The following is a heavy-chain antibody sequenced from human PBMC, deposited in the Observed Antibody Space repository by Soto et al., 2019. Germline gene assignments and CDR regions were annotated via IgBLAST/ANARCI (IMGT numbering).Heavy chain of an antibody. V-gene: IGHV4-34*01. CDR2: INHSGST. Sequence: SETLSLTCAVYGGSFSGYYWSWVRQPPGKGLEWIGEINHSGSTNYNPSLKSRVTISVDTSKNQFSLKLSSVTAADTAVYYCARGVVWNSGIDYWGQGTLVTVSS. CDR3: ARGVVWNSGIDY. CDR1: GGSFSGYY. J-gene: IGHJ4*02. D-gene: IGHD1-7*01.